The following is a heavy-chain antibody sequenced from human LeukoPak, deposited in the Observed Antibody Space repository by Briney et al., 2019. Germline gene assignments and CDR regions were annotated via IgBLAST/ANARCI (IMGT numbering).Heavy chain of an antibody. CDR2: IYPGDSDT. J-gene: IGHJ4*02. Sequence: RGESLKISCKGSGYSFTSYWIGWVRQVPGKGLEWMGIIYPGDSDTRYSPSFQGQVTISADKSISIAYLQWSSLKASDTAMYYCARQSTSHDSSGYYYNYWGQGTLVTVSS. V-gene: IGHV5-51*01. D-gene: IGHD3-22*01. CDR1: GYSFTSYW. CDR3: ARQSTSHDSSGYYYNY.